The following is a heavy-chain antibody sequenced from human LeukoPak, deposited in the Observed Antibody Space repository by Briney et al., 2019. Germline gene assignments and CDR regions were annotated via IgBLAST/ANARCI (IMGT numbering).Heavy chain of an antibody. D-gene: IGHD1-26*01. J-gene: IGHJ4*02. CDR2: FDPEDGET. Sequence: ASVKVSCKVSGYTLTELSMHWVRQAPGKGLEWMGGFDPEDGETIYAQKFQGRVTMTEDTSTDTAYMELNSLRSEDTAVYYCATGPYSGSYSGYYFDYWGQGTLVTVSS. CDR3: ATGPYSGSYSGYYFDY. CDR1: GYTLTELS. V-gene: IGHV1-24*01.